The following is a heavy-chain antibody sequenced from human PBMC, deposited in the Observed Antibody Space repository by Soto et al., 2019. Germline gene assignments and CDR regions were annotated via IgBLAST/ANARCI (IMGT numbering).Heavy chain of an antibody. V-gene: IGHV3-7*01. D-gene: IGHD3-22*01. CDR1: GFTFSRYW. Sequence: GGSLRLSCAASGFTFSRYWMAWVRQAPGKGLEWVANINQDVSQKLYVDSVRGRFTISRDNAKNSVYLQMNNLRADDTAVYYSEKIGYNDWDFDYWGQGTLVTVSS. J-gene: IGHJ4*02. CDR2: INQDVSQK. CDR3: EKIGYNDWDFDY.